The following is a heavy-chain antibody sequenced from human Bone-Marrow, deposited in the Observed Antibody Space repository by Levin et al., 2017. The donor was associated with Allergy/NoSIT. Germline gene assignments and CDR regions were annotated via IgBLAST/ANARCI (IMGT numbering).Heavy chain of an antibody. V-gene: IGHV5-51*01. CDR3: ARVSYSGYEFGT. CDR1: GYSFATNW. CDR2: IYPGDSDT. D-gene: IGHD5-12*01. Sequence: EASVKVSCKGSGYSFATNWIGWVRQMPGKGLEWMGVIYPGDSDTRYSPSFQGQVTMSADKSITTAYLQWSSLKASDTAMYYCARVSYSGYEFGTWGQGTLVTVSS. J-gene: IGHJ5*02.